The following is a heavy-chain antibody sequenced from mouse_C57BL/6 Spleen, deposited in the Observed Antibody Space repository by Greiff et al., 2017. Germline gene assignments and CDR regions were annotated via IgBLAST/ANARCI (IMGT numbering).Heavy chain of an antibody. V-gene: IGHV1-76*01. Sequence: VQRVESGAELVRPGASVKLSCKASGYTFTDYYINWVKQRPGQGLEWIARIYPGSGNTYYNEKFKGKATLTAEKSSSTAYMQLSSLTSEDSAVYFCAFITTVVGYYFDYWGQGTTLTVSS. J-gene: IGHJ2*01. CDR3: AFITTVVGYYFDY. D-gene: IGHD1-1*01. CDR2: IYPGSGNT. CDR1: GYTFTDYY.